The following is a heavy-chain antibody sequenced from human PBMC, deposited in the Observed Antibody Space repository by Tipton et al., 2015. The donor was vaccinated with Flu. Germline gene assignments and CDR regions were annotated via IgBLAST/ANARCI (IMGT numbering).Heavy chain of an antibody. CDR1: GGSISSHY. J-gene: IGHJ4*02. CDR2: IYFTGST. CDR3: ARVHQWLVLVDY. V-gene: IGHV4-59*11. D-gene: IGHD6-19*01. Sequence: TLSLTCTVSGGSISSHYWSWIRQPPGKGLEWIGYIYFTGSTNYNPSLKSRVTISVDMSKNQFSLRLTSVAAADTAVYYCARVHQWLVLVDYWGQGTLVTVSS.